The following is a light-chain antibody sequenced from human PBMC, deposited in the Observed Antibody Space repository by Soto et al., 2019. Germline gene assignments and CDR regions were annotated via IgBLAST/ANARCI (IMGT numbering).Light chain of an antibody. CDR3: HQIFSAPFT. Sequence: IQMTQSPSSLSASVGDRVTVTCRASQTIKKYLNWYQCKPGKAPKLLIYGASNLQRGVPSRFSGSGSGTDFTLIISRLETEDFATYYCHQIFSAPFTFGQGTGLE. J-gene: IGKJ2*01. CDR1: QTIKKY. V-gene: IGKV1-39*01. CDR2: GAS.